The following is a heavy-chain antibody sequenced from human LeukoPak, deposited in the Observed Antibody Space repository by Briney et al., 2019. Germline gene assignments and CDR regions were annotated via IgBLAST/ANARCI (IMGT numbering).Heavy chain of an antibody. CDR3: AASGFGFGELPSYFYYYMDV. CDR2: IVVGSGNT. Sequence: SVKVSCKASGFTFTRSAMQWVRQARGQRLEWIGWIVVGSGNTKYAQKFQERVTITRDMSTGTAYIELSSLRSEDTAVYYCAASGFGFGELPSYFYYYMDVWGKGTTVTVSS. CDR1: GFTFTRSA. V-gene: IGHV1-58*02. J-gene: IGHJ6*03. D-gene: IGHD3-10*01.